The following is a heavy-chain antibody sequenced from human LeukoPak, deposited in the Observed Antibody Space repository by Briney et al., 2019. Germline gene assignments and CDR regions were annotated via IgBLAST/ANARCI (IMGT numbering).Heavy chain of an antibody. CDR1: GFTFSTYS. Sequence: QPGGSLRLSCAASGFTFSTYSMNWARQAPGTGLEWVSYISSSSSNIYYADSVKGRFTISRDNAKNSLYLQMNSLRDEDTAVYYCARDQPQGYYYYGMDVWGQGTTVTVSS. J-gene: IGHJ6*02. V-gene: IGHV3-48*02. CDR2: ISSSSSNI. CDR3: ARDQPQGYYYYGMDV.